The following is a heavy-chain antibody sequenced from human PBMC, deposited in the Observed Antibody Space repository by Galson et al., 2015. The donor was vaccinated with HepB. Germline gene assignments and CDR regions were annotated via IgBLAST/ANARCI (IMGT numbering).Heavy chain of an antibody. J-gene: IGHJ6*02. Sequence: SVKVSCKASGGPFMSSYSFSWVRQAPGQGLEWLGGIIPIFGSANYAQKFQGRVTITADESTNTAYIEMSSLRSEDTAVYYCARGTGLYYYAMGAWSQGTTVTVSS. CDR1: GGPFMSSYS. CDR2: IIPIFGSA. V-gene: IGHV1-69*13. CDR3: ARGTGLYYYAMGA. D-gene: IGHD1-14*01.